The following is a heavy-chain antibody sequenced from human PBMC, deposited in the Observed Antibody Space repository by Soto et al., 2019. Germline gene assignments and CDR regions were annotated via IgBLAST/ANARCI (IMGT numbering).Heavy chain of an antibody. Sequence: SGPTLVNPTQTLALTCSFSGFSLSTSGVGVGWIRQSPGKALEWLALIYWSGDEHYRPSLKSRLSITKDTSKNHVVLIMTDMDPVDTATYYSARGLATLPVFAFDIWGQGTMVTVSS. CDR3: ARGLATLPVFAFDI. J-gene: IGHJ3*02. CDR2: IYWSGDE. V-gene: IGHV2-5*01. CDR1: GFSLSTSGVG. D-gene: IGHD6-6*01.